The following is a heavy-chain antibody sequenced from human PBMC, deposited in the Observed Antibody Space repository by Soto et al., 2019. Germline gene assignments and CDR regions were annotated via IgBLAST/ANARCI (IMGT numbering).Heavy chain of an antibody. D-gene: IGHD3-22*01. V-gene: IGHV3-9*01. J-gene: IGHJ4*02. CDR2: ISWNSGSI. CDR3: VKGEYYYDSSAYYHFDY. CDR1: GFTFDDYA. Sequence: GGSLRLSCAASGFTFDDYAMHWVRQAPGKGLEWVSGISWNSGSIGYADSVKGRFTISRDNSKNTQYLQMSSLRADDTAVYYCVKGEYYYDSSAYYHFDYWGQRTLYTVSS.